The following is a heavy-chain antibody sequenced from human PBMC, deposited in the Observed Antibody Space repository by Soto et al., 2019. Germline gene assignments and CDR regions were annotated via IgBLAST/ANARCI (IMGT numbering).Heavy chain of an antibody. D-gene: IGHD2-2*03. CDR3: ARDIEPFYKSIGY. V-gene: IGHV1-69*13. J-gene: IGHJ4*02. CDR2: LIPTYNRP. Sequence: GASVKVSCKTSGGTFSTFAINWVRQASGQGLEWIGGLIPTYNRPNYAQKYQGRVSISADESTRTVYLELRSLRSEDTAMYYCARDIEPFYKSIGYWGPGTLVTVSS. CDR1: GGTFSTFA.